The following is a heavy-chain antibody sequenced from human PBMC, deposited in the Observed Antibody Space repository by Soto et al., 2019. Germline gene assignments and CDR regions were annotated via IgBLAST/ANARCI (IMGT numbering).Heavy chain of an antibody. D-gene: IGHD7-27*01. V-gene: IGHV1-3*01. CDR1: GYTFSSYA. Sequence: ASVKVSCKASGYTFSSYAMHWVRQAPGQRLEWMGWINAGYGNTKSSQKFQDRVTISRDTSASTAYMELTSLRSEDTAVYYCARDTGDGTVDFWGQGTLVTVSS. CDR3: ARDTGDGTVDF. CDR2: INAGYGNT. J-gene: IGHJ4*02.